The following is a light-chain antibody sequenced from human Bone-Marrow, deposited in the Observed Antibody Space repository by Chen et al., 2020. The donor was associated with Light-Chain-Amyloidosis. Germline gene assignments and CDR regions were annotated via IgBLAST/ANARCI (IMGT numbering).Light chain of an antibody. V-gene: IGKV1-12*01. CDR2: AAS. CDR1: QDVSSW. J-gene: IGKJ2*01. Sequence: DIQMIQSPSSVSASVGDKVTITCRASQDVSSWLAWYQQKPGTSPKLLIYAASVLEDGVPLRFSGSGTGTDFTLTISNLQPEDFATYFCQQANSFPYTFGQGTKLAIK. CDR3: QQANSFPYT.